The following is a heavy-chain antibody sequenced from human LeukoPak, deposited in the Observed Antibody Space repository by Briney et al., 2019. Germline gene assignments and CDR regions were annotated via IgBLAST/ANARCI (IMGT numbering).Heavy chain of an antibody. D-gene: IGHD3-22*01. V-gene: IGHV3-9*01. CDR3: ANSAYYYDSRFDY. Sequence: GRSLRLSCAASGFTFDDYAMHWVRQAPGKGLEWVSGISWNSGSIGYADSVKGRFTISRDNAKNSLYLQMNSLRAEDTALYYCANSAYYYDSRFDYWGQGTLVTVSS. J-gene: IGHJ4*02. CDR1: GFTFDDYA. CDR2: ISWNSGSI.